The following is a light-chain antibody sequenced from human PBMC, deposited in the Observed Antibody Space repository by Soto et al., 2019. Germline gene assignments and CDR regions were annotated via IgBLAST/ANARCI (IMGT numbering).Light chain of an antibody. J-gene: IGKJ2*01. CDR3: PQDYHYPLT. Sequence: AIQMTQSPSSLSASVGDRVTITCRASQGIRTELAWYQQKAGKAPQLLIYAASSLQSGNPSRFRGSVSGTHFTLTINSLQPEDFATYYYPQDYHYPLTFGQETNLEIK. CDR2: AAS. V-gene: IGKV1-6*01. CDR1: QGIRTE.